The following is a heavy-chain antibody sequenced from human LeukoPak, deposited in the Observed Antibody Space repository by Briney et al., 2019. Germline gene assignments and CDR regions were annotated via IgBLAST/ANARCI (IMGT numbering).Heavy chain of an antibody. Sequence: GGSLRLSCAASGFTFSSYGMSWDRQAPGKGLEWVSAISGSGGSTYYADSVKGRFTISRDNSKNTLYLQMNSLRAEDTAVYYCAKAAGYDSSGYYLNWFDPWGQGTLVTVSS. CDR1: GFTFSSYG. J-gene: IGHJ5*02. V-gene: IGHV3-23*01. CDR3: AKAAGYDSSGYYLNWFDP. CDR2: ISGSGGST. D-gene: IGHD3-22*01.